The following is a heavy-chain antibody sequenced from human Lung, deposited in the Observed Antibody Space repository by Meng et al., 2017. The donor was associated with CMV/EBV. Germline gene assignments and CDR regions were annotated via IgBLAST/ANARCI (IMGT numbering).Heavy chain of an antibody. Sequence: SVXVSXKASGGTFSSYAISWVRQAPGQGLEWMGGIIPIFGTANYAQKFQGRVTITTDESTSTAYMELSSLRSEDTAVYYCARGKDIVVVPAAYTFDDWGEGXLVTVSS. CDR1: GGTFSSYA. V-gene: IGHV1-69*05. D-gene: IGHD2-2*01. CDR3: ARGKDIVVVPAAYTFDD. CDR2: IIPIFGTA. J-gene: IGHJ4*02.